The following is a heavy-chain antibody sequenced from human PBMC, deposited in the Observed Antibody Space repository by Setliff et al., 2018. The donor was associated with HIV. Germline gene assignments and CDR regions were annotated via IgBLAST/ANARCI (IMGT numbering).Heavy chain of an antibody. Sequence: SETLSLTCIVSGDSISSTNYYWGWIRQPPGKGLECIGTINYSGNTFHNPSLESRLSISVDTSNNQFSLKLRSVTAADTALYYCARLPGYCIGDSCSGYYTFDVWGQGTVVTV. CDR2: INYSGNT. J-gene: IGHJ3*01. V-gene: IGHV4-39*01. D-gene: IGHD2-15*01. CDR1: GDSISSTNYY. CDR3: ARLPGYCIGDSCSGYYTFDV.